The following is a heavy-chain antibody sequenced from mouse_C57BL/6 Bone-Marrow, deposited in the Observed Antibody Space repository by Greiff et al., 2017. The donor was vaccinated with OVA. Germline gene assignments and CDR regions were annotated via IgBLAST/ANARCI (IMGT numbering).Heavy chain of an antibody. CDR2: IRNKANGYTT. CDR1: GFTFTDYY. V-gene: IGHV7-3*01. J-gene: IGHJ3*01. D-gene: IGHD2-4*01. Sequence: EVMLVESGGGLVQPGGSLNLSCAASGFTFTDYYMSWVRQPPGKALEWLGFIRNKANGYTTEYSASVKGRFTISRDNSQSILYLQMNALRAEDSATYYCARYGYDYDVAWFAYWGQGTLVTVSA. CDR3: ARYGYDYDVAWFAY.